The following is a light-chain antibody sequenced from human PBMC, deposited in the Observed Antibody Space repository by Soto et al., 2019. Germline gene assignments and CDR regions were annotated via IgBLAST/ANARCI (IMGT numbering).Light chain of an antibody. CDR1: SSNIGAGYD. CDR2: AHS. CDR3: QSYDSSLGGYV. V-gene: IGLV1-40*01. J-gene: IGLJ1*01. Sequence: QSVLTQPPSMSAAPGQKVTISCSGSSSNIGAGYDVHWYQQVPGTAPKLLIYAHSKRPSGVPDRFSGSKSGTSGSLAITGLQAEDEADYYCQSYDSSLGGYVFGTGTKVTVL.